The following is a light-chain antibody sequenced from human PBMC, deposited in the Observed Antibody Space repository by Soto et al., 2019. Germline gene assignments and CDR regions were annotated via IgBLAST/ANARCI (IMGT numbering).Light chain of an antibody. V-gene: IGKV3-11*01. Sequence: EIVLTQSPATLSLSPGERATLSCRAGQSVSRALAWYQQKPGQAPRLLIYDASNRATGIPARFSGSGSGTDLTLTITSLEPEDFAIYYCQHRSSWPLTFGGGTKVEFK. J-gene: IGKJ4*01. CDR2: DAS. CDR3: QHRSSWPLT. CDR1: QSVSRA.